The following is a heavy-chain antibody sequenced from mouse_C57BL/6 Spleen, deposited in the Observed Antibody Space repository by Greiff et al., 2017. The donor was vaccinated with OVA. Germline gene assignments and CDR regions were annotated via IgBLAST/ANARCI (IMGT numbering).Heavy chain of an antibody. CDR1: GFSLSTFGMG. V-gene: IGHV8-8*01. CDR3: ARPYYYGSSYDWYFDV. Sequence: QVTLKECGPGILQPSQTLSLTCSFSGFSLSTFGMGVGWIRQPSGKGLEWLAHIWWDDDKYYNPALKSRLTISKDTSKNQVFLKIANVDTADTATYYCARPYYYGSSYDWYFDVWGTGTTVTVSS. CDR2: IWWDDDK. J-gene: IGHJ1*03. D-gene: IGHD1-1*01.